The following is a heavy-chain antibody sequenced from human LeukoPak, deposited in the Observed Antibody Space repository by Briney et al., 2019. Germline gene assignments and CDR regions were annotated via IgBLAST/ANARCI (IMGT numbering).Heavy chain of an antibody. Sequence: PGGSLRLSCAASGFIFSSFGMHWVRQAPGKGLEWVTFIRFDGSNEYYTDSVKGRFTISRDNSKNTLSLQMNSLRPEDTAVYYCAKDLGLGTRIDFRGQGTLVTVAS. D-gene: IGHD1-1*01. CDR1: GFIFSSFG. V-gene: IGHV3-30*02. CDR3: AKDLGLGTRIDF. J-gene: IGHJ4*02. CDR2: IRFDGSNE.